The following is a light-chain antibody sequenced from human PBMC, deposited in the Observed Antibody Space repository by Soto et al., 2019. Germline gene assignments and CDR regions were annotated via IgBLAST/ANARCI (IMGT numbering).Light chain of an antibody. CDR1: QSISSW. V-gene: IGKV1-5*03. Sequence: DIQMTQSPSTLSASVGDRVTITCRASQSISSWLAWYQQKPGKAPKLLIYKASSLESGVPSRFSGSGSGTEFTLTISSLQPDDFATYYCQQYKRSKVTFGQGTRLEIK. CDR2: KAS. J-gene: IGKJ5*01. CDR3: QQYKRSKVT.